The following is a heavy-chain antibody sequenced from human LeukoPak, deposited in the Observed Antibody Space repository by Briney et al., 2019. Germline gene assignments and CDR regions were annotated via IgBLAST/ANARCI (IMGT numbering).Heavy chain of an antibody. Sequence: GASVKVSCKASGYTFTSYGICWVRRAPGQGLEWMGWISAYNGNTNYAQKLQGTVTMTTDTSTSTPYMGLRSLRSDDTAVYSCARDRKADSQWLAIYYFDYWGQGTLVTVSS. CDR1: GYTFTSYG. CDR2: ISAYNGNT. CDR3: ARDRKADSQWLAIYYFDY. V-gene: IGHV1-18*01. D-gene: IGHD6-19*01. J-gene: IGHJ4*02.